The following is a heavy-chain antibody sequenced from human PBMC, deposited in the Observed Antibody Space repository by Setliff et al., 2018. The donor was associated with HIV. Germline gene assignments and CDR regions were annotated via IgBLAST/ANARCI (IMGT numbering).Heavy chain of an antibody. Sequence: SETLSLTCNVSGGSISTYYWSWVRQPPGKGLEWIGYIFYSGTTNYSPSLNSRATISVDTSKNSFSLRLSSVTAADTAVYYCARVNALIRAPFDYWGQGALVTVSS. V-gene: IGHV4-59*01. CDR3: ARVNALIRAPFDY. CDR2: IFYSGTT. J-gene: IGHJ4*02. CDR1: GGSISTYY.